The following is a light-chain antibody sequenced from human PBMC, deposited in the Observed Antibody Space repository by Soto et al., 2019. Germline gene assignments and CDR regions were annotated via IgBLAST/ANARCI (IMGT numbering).Light chain of an antibody. J-gene: IGKJ1*01. CDR2: KTS. Sequence: DIQLTQSPSTLSASVGDRVTITCRASQSISSWLAWYQQKPGKAPNFLIYKTSNLESGVPSRCSGSGSGTEFTLTISSLQPDDCSTYYCQYYNDYCWTFGQGTKVEIK. CDR3: QYYNDYCWT. V-gene: IGKV1-5*03. CDR1: QSISSW.